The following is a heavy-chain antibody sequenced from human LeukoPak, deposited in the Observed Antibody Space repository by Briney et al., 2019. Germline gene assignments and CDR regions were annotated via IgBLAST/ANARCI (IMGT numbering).Heavy chain of an antibody. V-gene: IGHV4-31*03. CDR3: ARVGDSRESYFDY. CDR2: IYYSGST. D-gene: IGHD3-22*01. J-gene: IGHJ4*02. Sequence: PSQTLSLTCTVSGGSISSGGYYWSWIRQHPGKGLEWIGYIYYSGSTYYNPSLKSRVTISVDTSKNQFSLKLSSVTAADTAVYYCARVGDSRESYFDYWGQGTLVTVSS. CDR1: GGSISSGGYY.